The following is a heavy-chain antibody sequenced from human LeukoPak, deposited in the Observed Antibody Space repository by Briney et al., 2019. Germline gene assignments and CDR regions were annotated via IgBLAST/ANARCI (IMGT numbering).Heavy chain of an antibody. CDR1: GYTFTSYY. Sequence: ASVKVSCKASGYTFTSYYMHWVRQAPGQGLEWMGIINPSIGSTTYAQKFQGRVTMTRDTSTSTVYMELSSLRSEDTAVYYCARDRTSKTGSTSAYYGLDVWGQGTTVTVSS. D-gene: IGHD1-7*01. V-gene: IGHV1-46*01. J-gene: IGHJ6*02. CDR2: INPSIGST. CDR3: ARDRTSKTGSTSAYYGLDV.